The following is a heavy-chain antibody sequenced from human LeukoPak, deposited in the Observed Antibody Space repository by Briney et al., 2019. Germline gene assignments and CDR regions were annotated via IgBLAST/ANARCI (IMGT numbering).Heavy chain of an antibody. D-gene: IGHD4-17*01. CDR2: INPNGGGT. CDR1: GHTFTGYY. J-gene: IGHJ3*02. V-gene: IGHV1-2*02. Sequence: ASVKVSCKASGHTFTGYYMHWVRQAPGQGLEWMGWINPNGGGTNYEQKFQGRVTMTRDTSISTAYMELSRLRSDDTAVYYCATSTDDYGDYDAFDIWGQGTMVTVSS. CDR3: ATSTDDYGDYDAFDI.